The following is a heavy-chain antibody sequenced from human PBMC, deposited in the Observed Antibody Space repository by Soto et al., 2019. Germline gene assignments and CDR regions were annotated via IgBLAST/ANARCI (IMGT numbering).Heavy chain of an antibody. CDR3: ARGLGVTMVRGVRSNWFDP. V-gene: IGHV1-8*01. CDR1: GYTFTSYD. Sequence: ASVKVSCKASGYTFTSYDINWVRQATGQGLEWMGWMNPNSGNTGYAQKFQGRVTMTRNTSISTAYMELSSLRSEDTAVYYCARGLGVTMVRGVRSNWFDPWGQGTLVTVSS. CDR2: MNPNSGNT. J-gene: IGHJ5*02. D-gene: IGHD3-10*01.